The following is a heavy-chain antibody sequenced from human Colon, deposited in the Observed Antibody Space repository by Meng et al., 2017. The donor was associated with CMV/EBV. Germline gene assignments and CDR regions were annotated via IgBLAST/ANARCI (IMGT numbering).Heavy chain of an antibody. CDR2: IHWEDDK. J-gene: IGHJ4*02. CDR3: ARHSLTILTD. V-gene: IGHV2-5*02. D-gene: IGHD2-8*02. Sequence: TTVKGFFPHLANPTHPPPLTSTLSGFALPPPGAGVACVRQPPGKAPELLALIHWEDDKRYSPSLKNRLNITKDTSKNQVVLSMTALDPADTGTFYCARHSLTILTDWGQGALVTVSS. CDR1: GFALPPPGAG.